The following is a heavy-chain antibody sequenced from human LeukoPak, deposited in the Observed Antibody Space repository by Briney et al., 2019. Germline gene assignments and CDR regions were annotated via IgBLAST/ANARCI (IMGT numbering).Heavy chain of an antibody. CDR1: GGSFSGYY. V-gene: IGHV4-34*01. J-gene: IGHJ4*02. CDR2: IDHSGST. CDR3: AAVFYDSSGYYARIFDY. D-gene: IGHD3-22*01. Sequence: SETLSLPCAVYGGSFSGYYWSWIRQPPGKGLEWIGEIDHSGSTNYNPSLKSRVTISVDTSKNQFSLKLSSVTAADTAVYYCAAVFYDSSGYYARIFDYWGQGTLVTVSS.